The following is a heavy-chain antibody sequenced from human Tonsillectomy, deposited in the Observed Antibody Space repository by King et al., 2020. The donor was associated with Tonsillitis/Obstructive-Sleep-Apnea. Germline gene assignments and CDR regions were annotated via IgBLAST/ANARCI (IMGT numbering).Heavy chain of an antibody. CDR2: IKKDGSEK. CDR3: ARGGCSRTNCHWAPDY. CDR1: GFTFSGSW. V-gene: IGHV3-7*01. Sequence: QLVQSGGGLVQPGGSLRLSCAASGFTFSGSWMSWVRQAPGKGLEWVANIKKDGSEKYCVDSVKGRFTIPRDNAKNSLHLQMARLRAEDTAVYYCARGGCSRTNCHWAPDYWGQGXLVTVSS. D-gene: IGHD2-2*01. J-gene: IGHJ4*02.